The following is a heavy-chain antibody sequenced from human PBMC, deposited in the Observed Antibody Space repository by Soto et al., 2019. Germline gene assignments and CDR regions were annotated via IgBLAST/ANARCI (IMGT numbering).Heavy chain of an antibody. Sequence: QVQLQESGPGLVKPSQTLSLTCTVSGGSISSGGYYWSWIRQHPGKGLEWIGYIYYSGSTYYNPSLKSRVTISVDTSKSQFSLKLSSVTAADTAVYYCARDTDGNYYDSSGFNAFDIWGQGTMVTVSS. D-gene: IGHD3-22*01. CDR3: ARDTDGNYYDSSGFNAFDI. CDR1: GGSISSGGYY. J-gene: IGHJ3*02. V-gene: IGHV4-31*03. CDR2: IYYSGST.